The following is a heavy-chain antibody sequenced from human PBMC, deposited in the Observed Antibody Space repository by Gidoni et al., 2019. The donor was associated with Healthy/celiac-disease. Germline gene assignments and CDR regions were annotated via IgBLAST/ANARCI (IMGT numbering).Heavy chain of an antibody. CDR1: GGSISSSSYY. CDR3: ARGGYGSGSYSI. CDR2: IYYGGST. J-gene: IGHJ4*02. Sequence: QLQLQESGPGLVKPSETLSLTCTVSGGSISSSSYYWGWIRQPPGKGLEWIGSIYYGGSTYYNPSLKSRVTISVDTSKNQFSLKLSSVTAADTAVYYCARGGYGSGSYSIWGQGTLVTVSS. V-gene: IGHV4-39*07. D-gene: IGHD3-10*01.